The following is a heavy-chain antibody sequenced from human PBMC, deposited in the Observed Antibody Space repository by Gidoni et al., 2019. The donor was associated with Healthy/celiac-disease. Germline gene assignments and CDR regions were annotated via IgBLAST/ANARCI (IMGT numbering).Heavy chain of an antibody. V-gene: IGHV4-31*03. CDR2: IYYSGST. D-gene: IGHD3-16*01. CDR3: ARDFQYDGGYYYGMDV. CDR1: GGSISSGGYY. J-gene: IGHJ6*02. Sequence: QVQLQESGPGLVTPSQTLSLTCTVSGGSISSGGYYWSWIRQHPGKGLEWIGYIYYSGSTYYNQSLKSRVTISVDTSKNKFSLKLSSVTAADTAVYYCARDFQYDGGYYYGMDVWGQGTTVTVSS.